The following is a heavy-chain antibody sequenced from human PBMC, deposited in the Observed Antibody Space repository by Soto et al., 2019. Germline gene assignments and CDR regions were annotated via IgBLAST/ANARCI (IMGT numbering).Heavy chain of an antibody. CDR3: ARLGITMIVVVTPSAY. Sequence: SETLSLTCAVSGGSFSGYYWTWIRQPPGKGLEWIGSIYYSGSTYYNPSLKSRVTISVDTSKNQFSLKLSSVTAADTAVHYCARLGITMIVVVTPSAYWXQGTLVNVSS. V-gene: IGHV4-39*01. J-gene: IGHJ4*02. CDR2: IYYSGST. D-gene: IGHD3-22*01. CDR1: GGSFSGYY.